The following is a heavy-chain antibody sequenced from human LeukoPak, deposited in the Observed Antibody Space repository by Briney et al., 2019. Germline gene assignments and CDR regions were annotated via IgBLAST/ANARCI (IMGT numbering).Heavy chain of an antibody. J-gene: IGHJ4*02. Sequence: PSETLSLTCTVSGGSISSYYWSWIRQPPGKGLEWIGYIYYSGSTNYNPSLKSRVTISVDTSKNQFSLKLSSVTAADTAIYYCAKEVVHFWSGFDYWGQGTLVTVSS. CDR1: GGSISSYY. V-gene: IGHV4-59*01. CDR2: IYYSGST. D-gene: IGHD3-3*02. CDR3: AKEVVHFWSGFDY.